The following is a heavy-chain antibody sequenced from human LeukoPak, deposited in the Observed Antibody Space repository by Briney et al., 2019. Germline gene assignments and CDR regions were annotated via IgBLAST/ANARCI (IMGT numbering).Heavy chain of an antibody. CDR1: GFPFSGAG. J-gene: IGHJ4*02. Sequence: PGGSLRLSCAASGFPFSGAGIHWVRQVSGKGLEWVGRIRSKANSYATTDSASLNVRFTISTDDSKNMAYLHMKSLKTEDTAVYYCTPIYGDFAGWGQGTLVTVSS. CDR2: IRSKANSYAT. CDR3: TPIYGDFAG. V-gene: IGHV3-73*01. D-gene: IGHD4-17*01.